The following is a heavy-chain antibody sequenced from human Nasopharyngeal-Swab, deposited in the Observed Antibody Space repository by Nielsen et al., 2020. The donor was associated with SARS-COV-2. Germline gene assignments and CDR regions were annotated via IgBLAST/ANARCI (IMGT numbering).Heavy chain of an antibody. J-gene: IGHJ5*02. V-gene: IGHV3-23*03. CDR3: AKDSGAGFCDGGSCFPTNH. Sequence: GGSLRLSCAASGFTFNSYAMSWVRQAPGKGLEWVSVIYSGGSSTYYADSVKGGFTISRDNSKNTLYLQMNSLRAEDSAVYYCAKDSGAGFCDGGSCFPTNHWGQGTLVTVSS. CDR1: GFTFNSYA. D-gene: IGHD2-15*01. CDR2: IYSGGSST.